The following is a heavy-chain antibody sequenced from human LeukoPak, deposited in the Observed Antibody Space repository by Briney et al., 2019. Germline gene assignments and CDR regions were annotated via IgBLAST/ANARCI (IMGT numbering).Heavy chain of an antibody. V-gene: IGHV4-39*01. CDR2: IFYTGIT. CDR1: GGSINTSGYY. CDR3: ARLEGYTHGPDPVDY. J-gene: IGHJ4*02. Sequence: SETLSLTCTVSGGSINTSGYYWGWIRQPPGKGLEWIGDIFYTGITFYNPSLKSRVTLSVDTSNNRFSLKLSSVTAADAAVYFCARLEGYTHGPDPVDYWGQGTLVTVSS. D-gene: IGHD5-24*01.